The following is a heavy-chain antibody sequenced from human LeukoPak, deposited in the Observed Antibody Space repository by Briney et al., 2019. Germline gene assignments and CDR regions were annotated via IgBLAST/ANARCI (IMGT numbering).Heavy chain of an antibody. J-gene: IGHJ4*02. D-gene: IGHD3-9*01. CDR2: ISYDGSNK. CDR1: GFTFSSYA. CDR3: ASPPDHLRYFVWHTFGY. Sequence: GGSLRLSCAASGFTFSSYAMHWVRQAPGKGLEWVAVISYDGSNKYYADSVKGRFTISRDNSKNTLYLQINSLRAEDTALYYCASPPDHLRYFVWHTFGYWGQGTLVTVSS. V-gene: IGHV3-30-3*01.